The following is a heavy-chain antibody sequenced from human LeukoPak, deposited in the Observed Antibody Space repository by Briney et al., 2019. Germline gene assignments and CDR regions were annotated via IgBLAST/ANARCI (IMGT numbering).Heavy chain of an antibody. CDR2: IYRSGST. J-gene: IGHJ4*02. CDR1: GGSFSDYY. V-gene: IGHV4-34*01. CDR3: ARSLHD. Sequence: SETLSLTCAVYGGSFSDYYWSWIRQPPGKGLEWIGEIYRSGSTNYNPSLKRRVTISIDTSTNQHSLNLSSVTAADTAVYYCARSLHDWGQGPLVTVAS.